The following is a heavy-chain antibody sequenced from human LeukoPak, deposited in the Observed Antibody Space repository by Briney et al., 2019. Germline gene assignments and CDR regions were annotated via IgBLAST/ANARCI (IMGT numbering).Heavy chain of an antibody. J-gene: IGHJ5*02. CDR2: IYYSGST. CDR3: AKIDSSWPYNWFDP. D-gene: IGHD6-13*01. CDR1: GGSISTYY. V-gene: IGHV4-59*04. Sequence: SETLSLTCTVSGGSISTYYWTWIRQPPGKGLEWIGYIYYSGSTDYNPSLKSRVTLSVDTSKNQFSLKLDSVTAADTAVYYCAKIDSSWPYNWFDPWGQGTLVTVSS.